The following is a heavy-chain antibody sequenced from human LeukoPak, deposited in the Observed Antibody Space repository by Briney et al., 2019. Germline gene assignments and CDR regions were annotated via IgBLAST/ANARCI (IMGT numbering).Heavy chain of an antibody. J-gene: IGHJ4*02. Sequence: GAAVKLSCKASGYTFTSYDINWVRQATGQGLEWMGWMNPNSGNTGYAQKVQGRVTITRNASISTAYMELSSLRSEDTAVYYCARGSSWYSPPLRDWGQGTLVTVSS. CDR1: GYTFTSYD. V-gene: IGHV1-8*03. CDR2: MNPNSGNT. CDR3: ARGSSWYSPPLRD. D-gene: IGHD6-13*01.